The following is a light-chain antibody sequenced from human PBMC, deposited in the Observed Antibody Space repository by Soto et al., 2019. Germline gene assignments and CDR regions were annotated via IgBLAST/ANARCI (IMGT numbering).Light chain of an antibody. J-gene: IGLJ1*01. CDR3: SSYTSSSLYV. V-gene: IGLV2-14*01. Sequence: QSALTQPASVSGSPGQSITLSCTGTNNDVGGYESVSWYQQHAGRAPRLIIYDVSNRPSGVSGRFSGSKFGNTASLTISRLQAEDEADYYCSSYTSSSLYVFGTGTKVTVL. CDR2: DVS. CDR1: NNDVGGYES.